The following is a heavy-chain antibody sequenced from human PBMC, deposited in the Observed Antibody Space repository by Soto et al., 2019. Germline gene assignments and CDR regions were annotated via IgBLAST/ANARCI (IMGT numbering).Heavy chain of an antibody. CDR2: ISAYNGNT. V-gene: IGHV1-18*01. J-gene: IGHJ4*02. CDR3: SRYVNYYDSSGLQDY. D-gene: IGHD3-22*01. CDR1: DYTFTSYV. Sequence: ASVKVSCKASDYTFTSYVISWVRQAPGQALEWMGWISAYNGNTNHAQKLQGRVTMTTETSTSTAYVEVRSLRSYDTAVYYCSRYVNYYDSSGLQDYWGQGTLGTASS.